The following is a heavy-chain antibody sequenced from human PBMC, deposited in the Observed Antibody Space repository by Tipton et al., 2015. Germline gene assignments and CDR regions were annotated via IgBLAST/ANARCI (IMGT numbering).Heavy chain of an antibody. CDR2: IYYTGDT. J-gene: IGHJ6*02. V-gene: IGHV4-31*03. D-gene: IGHD2-15*01. Sequence: TLSLTCTVSGVSISSGGYYWSWIRQLPGKGLEWIGYIYYTGDTYFNPSLKSRVTISGDTSKNQFSLNVSSVTAADTAVYYCARSFCSGGSCYYYYGMGVWGQGTTVTVSS. CDR1: GVSISSGGYY. CDR3: ARSFCSGGSCYYYYGMGV.